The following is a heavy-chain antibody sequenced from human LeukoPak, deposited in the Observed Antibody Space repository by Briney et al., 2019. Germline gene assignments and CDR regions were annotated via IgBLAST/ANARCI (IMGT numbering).Heavy chain of an antibody. CDR3: ATYQGYNYGPFDY. J-gene: IGHJ4*02. V-gene: IGHV3-21*01. D-gene: IGHD5-18*01. CDR2: ISSSSSYI. CDR1: GFTFSSYN. Sequence: GGSLRLSCAASGFTFSSYNMNWVRQAPGKGLEWVSSISSSSSYIYYADSVRGRFTISRDNAKNSLYLQINSLRAEDTAVYYCATYQGYNYGPFDYWGQGTLVTVSS.